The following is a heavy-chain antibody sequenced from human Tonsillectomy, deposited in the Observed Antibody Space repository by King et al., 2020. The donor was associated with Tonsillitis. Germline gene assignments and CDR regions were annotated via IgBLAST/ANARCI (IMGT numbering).Heavy chain of an antibody. Sequence: VQLVESGGGLIQPGGSLRHSCEASGLTFSSYAMSWVRQAPGKGLEWVSGISGSGGSTYYADSVKGRFAISRDNSKNTLYLQMNSLRAEDTAVYYCAKARDFWSPNGMDVWGQGTTVTVSS. V-gene: IGHV3-23*04. J-gene: IGHJ6*01. CDR1: GLTFSSYA. CDR2: ISGSGGST. CDR3: AKARDFWSPNGMDV. D-gene: IGHD3-3*01.